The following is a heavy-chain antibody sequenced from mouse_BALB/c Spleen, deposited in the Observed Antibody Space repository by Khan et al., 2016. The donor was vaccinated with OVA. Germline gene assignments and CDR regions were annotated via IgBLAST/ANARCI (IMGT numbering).Heavy chain of an antibody. CDR1: GYSFTTYY. D-gene: IGHD2-2*01. CDR3: TRHGYVAWFTY. Sequence: EVQLQQSGPELMKPGASVKISWASGYSFTTYYIHWVMQSHGKSLEWIGYIDPFSGSTTYNQKFKGKATLTVDKSSSTAYIHLSNLTSEDSAVYYCTRHGYVAWFTYWGQGTLVTVSA. CDR2: IDPFSGST. V-gene: IGHV1S135*01. J-gene: IGHJ3*01.